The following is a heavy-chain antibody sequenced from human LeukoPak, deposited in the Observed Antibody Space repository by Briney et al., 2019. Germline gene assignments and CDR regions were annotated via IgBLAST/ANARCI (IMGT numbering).Heavy chain of an antibody. D-gene: IGHD3-10*01. CDR2: IWYDGSNK. Sequence: PGRSLRLSCAASRFTFSSYGMHWVRQAPGKGLEWVAVIWYDGSNKYYADSVKGRFTISRDNSKNTLYLQMNSLRAEDTAVYYCARESVLLWFGEVERGYYFDYWGQGTLVTVSS. CDR1: RFTFSSYG. CDR3: ARESVLLWFGEVERGYYFDY. J-gene: IGHJ4*02. V-gene: IGHV3-33*01.